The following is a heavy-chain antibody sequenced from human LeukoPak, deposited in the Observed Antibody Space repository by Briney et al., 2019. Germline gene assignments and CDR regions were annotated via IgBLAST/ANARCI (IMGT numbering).Heavy chain of an antibody. D-gene: IGHD3-10*01. CDR3: ARRSGGESPTGFDY. J-gene: IGHJ4*02. Sequence: GGSLRLSCAASGFTFSSYSMNWVRQAPGKGLEWVSSTSSSSYIYYADSVKGRFTISRDNSKNTLYLQMNSLRAEDTAVYYCARRSGGESPTGFDYWGQGTLVTVSS. V-gene: IGHV3-21*01. CDR2: TSSSSYI. CDR1: GFTFSSYS.